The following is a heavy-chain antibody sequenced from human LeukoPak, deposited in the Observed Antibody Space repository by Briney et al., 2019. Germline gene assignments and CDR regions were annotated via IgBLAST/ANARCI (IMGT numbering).Heavy chain of an antibody. CDR2: IIPIFGTA. J-gene: IGHJ5*02. V-gene: IGHV1-69*01. Sequence: GASVKVSCKASGGTFSSYAISWVRQAPGQGLEWMGGIIPIFGTANYAQKFQGRVTITADESTSTAYMELSSLRAEDTAVYYCVRGSSANYDTWGQGTLVTVSS. D-gene: IGHD4/OR15-4a*01. CDR3: VRGSSANYDT. CDR1: GGTFSSYA.